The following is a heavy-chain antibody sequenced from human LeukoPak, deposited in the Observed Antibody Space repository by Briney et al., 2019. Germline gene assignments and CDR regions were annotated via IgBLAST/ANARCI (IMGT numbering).Heavy chain of an antibody. CDR3: ARVGSAGSSGGDY. CDR2: SNHDGTYT. V-gene: IGHV3-74*01. J-gene: IGHJ4*02. Sequence: GGSLRLSCAASGFTLSDYWMHWVRRSPGKGLVWVSRSNHDGTYTDYADAVKGRFTISRDNAKNTLYLQMNGLRDEDTADYYCARVGSAGSSGGDYWGQGTLVTVSS. D-gene: IGHD2-15*01. CDR1: GFTLSDYW.